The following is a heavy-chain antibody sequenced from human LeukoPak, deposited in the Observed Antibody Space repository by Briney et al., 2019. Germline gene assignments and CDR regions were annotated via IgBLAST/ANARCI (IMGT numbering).Heavy chain of an antibody. D-gene: IGHD6-13*01. CDR2: IYHSGST. CDR1: GGSISSSNW. V-gene: IGHV4-4*02. Sequence: SGTLSLTCAVSGGSISSSNWWRWVRQPPGKGLEWIGEIYHSGSTNYNPSLKSRVTISVDKSENQFSLKLSSVTAADTAVYYCARDTAAAGNFDYWGQGTLVTVSS. J-gene: IGHJ4*02. CDR3: ARDTAAAGNFDY.